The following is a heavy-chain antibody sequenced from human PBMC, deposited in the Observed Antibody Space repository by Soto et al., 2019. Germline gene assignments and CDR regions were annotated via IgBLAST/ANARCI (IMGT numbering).Heavy chain of an antibody. D-gene: IGHD5-12*01. V-gene: IGHV4-4*02. CDR2: IYHSGST. Sequence: QVQLQESGPGLVKPSGTLSLTCAVSGGSISSSNWWSWVRQPPGKGLEWIGEIYHSGSTNYNPSLKSRVTTSVDKSKNQFSRKRSSVTAADTAVYYCASFGGYDSYYYYGMDVWGQGTTVTVSS. CDR3: ASFGGYDSYYYYGMDV. J-gene: IGHJ6*02. CDR1: GGSISSSNW.